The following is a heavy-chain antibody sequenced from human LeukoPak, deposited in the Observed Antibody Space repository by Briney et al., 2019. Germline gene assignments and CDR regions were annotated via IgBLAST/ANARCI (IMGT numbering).Heavy chain of an antibody. J-gene: IGHJ4*02. V-gene: IGHV3-21*01. Sequence: PGGSLRLSCAASGFTFSSYSMNWVRQAPGKGLEWVSSISSSSTYIYYADSVKGRFTISGDNAKNSLYLQMNSLRAEDTAVYYCARGSTGYCSSTSCPHFDYWGQGTLVTVSS. CDR3: ARGSTGYCSSTSCPHFDY. D-gene: IGHD2-2*01. CDR1: GFTFSSYS. CDR2: ISSSSTYI.